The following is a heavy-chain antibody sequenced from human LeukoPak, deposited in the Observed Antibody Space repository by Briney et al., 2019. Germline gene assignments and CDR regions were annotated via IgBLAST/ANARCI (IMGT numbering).Heavy chain of an antibody. CDR1: GGSISNGGFY. Sequence: SETLSLTCTVSGGSISNGGFYLNWIRQHPGKGLEWIGSIYRSGSTYYNPSLYNPSLKSRVIMSLDTSKNQFSLKLNSVTAADTAVYYCARDLTGYFKFDFWGQGTLVTVSS. CDR3: ARDLTGYFKFDF. J-gene: IGHJ4*02. CDR2: IYRSGST. D-gene: IGHD3-9*01. V-gene: IGHV4-31*03.